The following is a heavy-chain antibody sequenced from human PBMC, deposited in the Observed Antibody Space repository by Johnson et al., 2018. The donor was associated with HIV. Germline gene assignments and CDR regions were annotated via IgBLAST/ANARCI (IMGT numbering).Heavy chain of an antibody. D-gene: IGHD6-13*01. V-gene: IGHV3-33*05. CDR1: GFSFSSYG. CDR2: IEYDESKK. CDR3: VRGDVRGGSDSSTWYVGLQGFDI. J-gene: IGHJ3*02. Sequence: QVQLVESGGRVVQPGGSLRLSCAASGFSFSSYGMHWVRQAPGKGLEWVAFIEYDESKKNYIDSVKGRFTISRDNSKNTLYLQMGSLRAGDTAVDYCVRGDVRGGSDSSTWYVGLQGFDIWGQGTMVTVSS.